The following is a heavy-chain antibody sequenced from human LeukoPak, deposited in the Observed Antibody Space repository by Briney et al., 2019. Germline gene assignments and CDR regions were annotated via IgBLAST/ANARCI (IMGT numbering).Heavy chain of an antibody. CDR2: FSGSGGST. V-gene: IGHV3-23*01. Sequence: GGSLRLSCAASGFTFSSYAMSWVRQAPGKGLECISGFSGSGGSTYYADSVKGRFTISRDNAKNSLYLQMNSLRAEDTAVYYCARGRAVVAASDSWFDPWGQGTLVTVSS. CDR1: GFTFSSYA. J-gene: IGHJ5*02. D-gene: IGHD2-15*01. CDR3: ARGRAVVAASDSWFDP.